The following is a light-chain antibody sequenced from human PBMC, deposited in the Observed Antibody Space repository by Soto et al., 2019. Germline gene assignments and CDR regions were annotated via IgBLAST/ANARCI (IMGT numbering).Light chain of an antibody. CDR2: AAS. CDR3: QQSYSTPWP. Sequence: DIQMTQSPSSLSASVGDRVTITCRASQSISSYLNWYQQKPGKAPKLLIYAASSLQSGVLSRFSGSGSGTDFTLTISSLQPEDFATYYCQQSYSTPWPFGQGTKVEIK. CDR1: QSISSY. V-gene: IGKV1-39*01. J-gene: IGKJ1*01.